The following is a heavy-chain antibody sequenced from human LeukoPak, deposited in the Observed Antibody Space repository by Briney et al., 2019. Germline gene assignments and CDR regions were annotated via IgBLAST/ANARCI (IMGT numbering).Heavy chain of an antibody. Sequence: ASVKVSCKASGYTFTGYYMHWVRQAPGQGLEWMGWINPNSGGTNYAQKFQGWVTMTRDTSISTAYMELSRLRSDDTAVYYCARHSSGWYDYYYYGMDVWGQGTTVTVSS. D-gene: IGHD6-19*01. J-gene: IGHJ6*02. V-gene: IGHV1-2*04. CDR1: GYTFTGYY. CDR3: ARHSSGWYDYYYYGMDV. CDR2: INPNSGGT.